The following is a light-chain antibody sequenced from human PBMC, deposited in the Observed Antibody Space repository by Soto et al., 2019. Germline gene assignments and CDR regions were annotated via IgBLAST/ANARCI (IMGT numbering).Light chain of an antibody. CDR3: QQYNNWPWT. CDR1: QSVSSSY. CDR2: GAS. Sequence: EIVLTQSPGTLSLSPGERATLSCRASQSVSSSYLAWYQQKPGQAPRLLIYGASARAPGFPARFSASGSGTEFTLTISSLQSEDFAVYYCQQYNNWPWTFGQGTKVDIK. V-gene: IGKV3-15*01. J-gene: IGKJ1*01.